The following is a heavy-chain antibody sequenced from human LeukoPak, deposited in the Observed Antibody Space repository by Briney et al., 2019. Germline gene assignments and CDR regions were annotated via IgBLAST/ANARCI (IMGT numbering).Heavy chain of an antibody. V-gene: IGHV3-15*01. Sequence: GGSLRLSCAASGFTFSNAWMSWVRQAPGKGLEWVGRIKSKTDGGRTDYAAPVKGRFTISRDDSKNTLYLQMNSLKTEDTAVYYCTTDYYDSSGYYFGLDYWGQGTLVTVSS. CDR2: IKSKTDGGRT. D-gene: IGHD3-22*01. J-gene: IGHJ4*02. CDR3: TTDYYDSSGYYFGLDY. CDR1: GFTFSNAW.